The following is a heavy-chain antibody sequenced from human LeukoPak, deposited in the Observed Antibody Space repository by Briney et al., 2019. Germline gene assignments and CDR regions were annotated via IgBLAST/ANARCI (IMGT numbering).Heavy chain of an antibody. Sequence: GGSLRLSCAASAFTFRSCGMHWVRQAPGKGLDWVAFIRYDGSNKYYGDSVKGRFTISRDNSKNTLYLQMNRLRAEDTAVYYCAKDFSVYYYDSRVLDYWGQGTLVTVSS. CDR2: IRYDGSNK. V-gene: IGHV3-30*02. CDR3: AKDFSVYYYDSRVLDY. CDR1: AFTFRSCG. J-gene: IGHJ4*02. D-gene: IGHD3-22*01.